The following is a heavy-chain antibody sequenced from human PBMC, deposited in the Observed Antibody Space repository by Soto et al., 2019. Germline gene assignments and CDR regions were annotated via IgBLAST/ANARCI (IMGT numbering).Heavy chain of an antibody. CDR2: IVVGSGNT. J-gene: IGHJ6*02. D-gene: IGHD3-3*01. Sequence: GASVKVSCKASGFTFTSSAVQWVRQARGQRLEWIGWIVVGSGNTNYAQKFQERVTITRDMSTSTAYMELSSLRSEDTAVYYCAAGAEGGDYDFWSGYPDYGMDVWGQGTTVTVSS. V-gene: IGHV1-58*01. CDR3: AAGAEGGDYDFWSGYPDYGMDV. CDR1: GFTFTSSA.